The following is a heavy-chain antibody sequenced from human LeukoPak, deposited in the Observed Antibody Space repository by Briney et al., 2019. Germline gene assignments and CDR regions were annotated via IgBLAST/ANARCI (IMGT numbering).Heavy chain of an antibody. CDR2: IYYGGST. CDR3: ARGIAAAHPQY. D-gene: IGHD6-13*01. CDR1: GGSISSYY. V-gene: IGHV4-59*01. J-gene: IGHJ4*02. Sequence: SETLSLTCTASGGSISSYYWSWIRLPPGKGLEWIGYIYYGGSTNYNPSLKSRVTISVDTSKNQFSLKLSSVTAPDTAVYYCARGIAAAHPQYWGQGTLVTVSS.